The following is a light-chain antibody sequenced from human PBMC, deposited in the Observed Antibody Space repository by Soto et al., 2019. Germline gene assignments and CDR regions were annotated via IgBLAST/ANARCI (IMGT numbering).Light chain of an antibody. Sequence: DIQMTQSPSSLSASVGDRVTITCRASQSISSYLNWYQQKPGKAPKLLIYAASSLQSGVPSRFSVSGSGTDFTPTISSLKPEDFATYYCQHSYSTPYTFGQGTKLEIK. CDR1: QSISSY. CDR2: AAS. V-gene: IGKV1-39*01. CDR3: QHSYSTPYT. J-gene: IGKJ2*01.